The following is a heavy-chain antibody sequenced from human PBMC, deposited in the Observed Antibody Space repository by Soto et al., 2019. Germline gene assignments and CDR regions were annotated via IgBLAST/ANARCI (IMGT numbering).Heavy chain of an antibody. CDR2: IRTKSYGETT. V-gene: IGHV3-49*04. D-gene: IGHD1-1*01. CDR1: GFTFSSYG. Sequence: GGSLRLSCAASGFTFSSYGMHWVRQAPGKGLEWVGYIRTKSYGETTTYAASVKDRFSISRDDSKSIAYLQMNSLKAEDTAVYYCSRDYLGQLPDWGQGTLVTVSS. J-gene: IGHJ1*01. CDR3: SRDYLGQLPD.